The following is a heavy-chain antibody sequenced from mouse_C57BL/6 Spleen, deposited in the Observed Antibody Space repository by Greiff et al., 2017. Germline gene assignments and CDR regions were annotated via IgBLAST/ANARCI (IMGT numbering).Heavy chain of an antibody. V-gene: IGHV5-17*01. J-gene: IGHJ4*01. D-gene: IGHD1-1*01. CDR2: ISSGSSTI. CDR3: APCDYGSSGMDY. CDR1: GFTFSDYG. Sequence: EVKLMESGGGLVKPGGSLKLSCAASGFTFSDYGMHWVRQAPEKGLEWVAYISSGSSTIYYADTVKGRFTISRDNAKNTLFLQMPSLGSEDTAMYDGAPCDYGSSGMDYWGQGTSVTVSS.